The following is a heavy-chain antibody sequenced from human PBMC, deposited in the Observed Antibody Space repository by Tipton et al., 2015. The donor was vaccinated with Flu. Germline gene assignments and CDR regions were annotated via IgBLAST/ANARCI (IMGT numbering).Heavy chain of an antibody. V-gene: IGHV4-31*03. J-gene: IGHJ4*02. CDR2: IYYSGST. Sequence: TLSLTCTVSGGSISSGGYYWSWIRQHPGKGLEWIGYIYYSGSTYYNPSLKSRVTISIDTSKNQFSLKPSSVTAADTAVYYCARALQNYFDYWGQGTLVTVSS. CDR1: GGSISSGGYY. CDR3: ARALQNYFDY.